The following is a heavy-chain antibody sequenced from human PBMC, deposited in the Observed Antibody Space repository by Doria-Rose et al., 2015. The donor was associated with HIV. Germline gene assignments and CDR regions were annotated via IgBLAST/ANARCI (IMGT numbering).Heavy chain of an antibody. D-gene: IGHD3-10*01. CDR1: ISSYY. CDR2: IYSSGST. CDR3: ARFRPSRGIYYSLDV. Sequence: ISSYYWNWIRQPPGKGLEWIGYIYSSGSTHYNSSLRSRVTISIDTSKNQFSLKLSSVTAADTAVYYCARFRPSRGIYYSLDVWGKGTTVTVSS. V-gene: IGHV4-4*09. J-gene: IGHJ6*03.